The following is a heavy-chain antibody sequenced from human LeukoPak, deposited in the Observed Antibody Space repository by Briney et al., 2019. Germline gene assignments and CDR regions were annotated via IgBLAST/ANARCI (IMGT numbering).Heavy chain of an antibody. CDR2: ITGSGAST. V-gene: IGHV3-23*01. J-gene: IGHJ4*02. D-gene: IGHD3-22*01. CDR1: GFTFNNYA. CDR3: AKRSSISSGYFDF. Sequence: RSLRLSCAASGFTFNNYAMTWVRQAPGKGLEWVSAITGSGASTNYADSVKGRFTISRDNSKNMIYLQMNSLRAEDTAIYYCAKRSSISSGYFDFWGLGTLVTVSS.